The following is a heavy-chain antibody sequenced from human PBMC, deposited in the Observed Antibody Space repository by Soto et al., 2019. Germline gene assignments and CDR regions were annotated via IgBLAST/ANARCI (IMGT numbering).Heavy chain of an antibody. D-gene: IGHD5-18*01. J-gene: IGHJ2*01. Sequence: QVQLIQSGAEVKKPGASVKVSCKVSGYSLTAFSIHWVRQAPGKGLEWMGGFDPEDGKIIYAQKFQGRVTMTEDTSTDTAYIDLSSLRSEDTAMYFCAALGYGWYFELWGRGTQVTVSS. CDR1: GYSLTAFS. V-gene: IGHV1-24*01. CDR2: FDPEDGKI. CDR3: AALGYGWYFEL.